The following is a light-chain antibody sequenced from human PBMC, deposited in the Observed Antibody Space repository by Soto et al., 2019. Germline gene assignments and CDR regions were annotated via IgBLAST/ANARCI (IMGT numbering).Light chain of an antibody. J-gene: IGKJ1*01. CDR1: QSVSSNY. CDR3: QQYGSSLWT. CDR2: DAS. V-gene: IGKV3-20*01. Sequence: EIVLTQSPGTLSLSPGERATLSCGASQSVSSNYLAWYQQKPGQPPRVLIHDASSRATGIPDRFSGSGSGTDFTLTISRLEPEDFAVYYCQQYGSSLWTFGQGTKVDIK.